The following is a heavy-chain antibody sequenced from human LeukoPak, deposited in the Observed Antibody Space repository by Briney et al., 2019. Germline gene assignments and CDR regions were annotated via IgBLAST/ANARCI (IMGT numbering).Heavy chain of an antibody. CDR2: MNPNSGNT. CDR1: GYTFTSYD. V-gene: IGHV1-8*01. CDR3: ASGWLVRTGRYYYYYMDV. Sequence: ASVKVSCKASGYTFTSYDINWVRQATGQGLEWMGWMNPNSGNTGYAQKFQGRVTMTRNTSISTAYMELSRLRSEDTAVYYCASGWLVRTGRYYYYYMDVWGKGTTVTVSS. J-gene: IGHJ6*03. D-gene: IGHD6-19*01.